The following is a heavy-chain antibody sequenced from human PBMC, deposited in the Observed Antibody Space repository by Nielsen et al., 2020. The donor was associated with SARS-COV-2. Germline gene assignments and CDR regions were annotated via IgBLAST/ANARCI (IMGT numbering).Heavy chain of an antibody. CDR1: GFGFSTYG. CDR2: ISQDGTNE. Sequence: GESLKISCVASGFGFSTYGMHWVRQAPGKGLDWVAVISQDGTNEYYADSVKGRFTISRDDAKNSLYLQMNSLRAEDTAVYYCARASIVVVPVADYYYMDVWGKGTTVTVSS. V-gene: IGHV3-33*05. D-gene: IGHD2-2*01. CDR3: ARASIVVVPVADYYYMDV. J-gene: IGHJ6*03.